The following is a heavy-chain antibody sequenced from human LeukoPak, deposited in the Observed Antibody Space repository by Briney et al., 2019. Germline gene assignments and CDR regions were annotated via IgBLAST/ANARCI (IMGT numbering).Heavy chain of an antibody. J-gene: IGHJ4*02. CDR3: ARLGSASSVSLYYFDY. D-gene: IGHD2-15*01. CDR2: IYPGDSDT. Sequence: GESLKISCKGSGCSFTSYWIGWVRQMPGKGLEWMGIIYPGDSDTRYSPSFQGQVTISADKSISTAYLQWSSLKASDTAMYYCARLGSASSVSLYYFDYWGQGTLVTVSS. CDR1: GCSFTSYW. V-gene: IGHV5-51*01.